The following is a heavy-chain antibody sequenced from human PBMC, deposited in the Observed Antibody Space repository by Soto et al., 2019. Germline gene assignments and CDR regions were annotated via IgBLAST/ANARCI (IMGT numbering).Heavy chain of an antibody. CDR3: ARDRFEYSSGFDAFDI. CDR2: ISAYNGNT. V-gene: IGHV1-18*01. CDR1: GYTFTSYG. Sequence: QVQLVQSGAEVKKPGASVKVSCKASGYTFTSYGISWVRQAPGQGLEWMGWISAYNGNTNYAQKLQGRVTMTTDTSTSTAYMELRSLRYDDTAVYYCARDRFEYSSGFDAFDIWGQGTMVTVSS. D-gene: IGHD6-19*01. J-gene: IGHJ3*02.